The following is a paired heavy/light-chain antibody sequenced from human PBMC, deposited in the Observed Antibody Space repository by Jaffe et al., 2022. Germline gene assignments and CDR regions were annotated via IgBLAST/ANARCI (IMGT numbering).Light chain of an antibody. V-gene: IGKV3-11*01. CDR1: QSVSSY. J-gene: IGKJ2*01. Sequence: EIVLTQSPATLSLSPGERATLSCRASQSVSSYLAWYQQKPGQAPRLLIYDASNRATGIPARFSGSGSGTDFTLTISSLEPEDFAVYYCQQRSNWPPVYTFGQGTKLEIK. CDR3: QQRSNWPPVYT. CDR2: DAS.
Heavy chain of an antibody. Sequence: QVQLQESGPGLVKPSETLSLTCTVSGGSISSYYWSWIRQPPGKGLEWIGYIYYSGSTNYNPSLKSRVTISVDTSKNQFSLKLSSVTAADTAVYYCARAMNYYDSSGYSYYFDYWGQGTLVTVSS. CDR1: GGSISSYY. CDR2: IYYSGST. CDR3: ARAMNYYDSSGYSYYFDY. V-gene: IGHV4-59*01. J-gene: IGHJ4*02. D-gene: IGHD3-22*01.